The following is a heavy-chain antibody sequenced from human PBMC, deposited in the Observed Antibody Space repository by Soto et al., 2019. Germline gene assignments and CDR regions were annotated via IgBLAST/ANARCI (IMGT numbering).Heavy chain of an antibody. Sequence: EVQLLESGGGLVQPGGSLRLSCAASGFTFISYAMRWVRQAPGKGLEWVSAISGSGGSTYYADSVKGRFTISRDNSKNTLYLQMNSLRAEDTAVSYCERRGSRSYYDYWGKGTLVTVS. J-gene: IGHJ4*02. CDR1: GFTFISYA. V-gene: IGHV3-23*01. CDR2: ISGSGGST. D-gene: IGHD3-10*01. CDR3: ERRGSRSYYDY.